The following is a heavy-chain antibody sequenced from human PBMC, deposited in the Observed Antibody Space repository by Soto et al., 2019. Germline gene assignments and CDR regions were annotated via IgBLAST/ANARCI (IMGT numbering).Heavy chain of an antibody. J-gene: IGHJ3*02. V-gene: IGHV4-61*01. D-gene: IGHD3-22*01. CDR1: GDSIMRDSYY. Sequence: SETLSLTCTVSGDSIMRDSYYWSWIRQPPGKGLEWIRYIYYSGSTNYNPSLKSRVTISVDTSKNQFSLKLSSVTAADTAVYYCARGGITMIVVAPSGAFDIWGQGTMVTVSS. CDR3: ARGGITMIVVAPSGAFDI. CDR2: IYYSGST.